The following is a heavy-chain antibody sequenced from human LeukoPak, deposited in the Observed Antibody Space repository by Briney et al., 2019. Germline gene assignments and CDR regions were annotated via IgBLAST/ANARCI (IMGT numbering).Heavy chain of an antibody. CDR1: GLSFGDYA. Sequence: QPGGSLRLSCATSGLSFGDYAMIWFRQAPGKGLVWVSRISNVGSTTNYADSVKGRFTISRDNAKNTLYLQMNSLRAEDTAVYYCARDYLGWFDPWGQGTLVTVSS. CDR3: ARDYLGWFDP. CDR2: ISNVGSTT. J-gene: IGHJ5*02. V-gene: IGHV3-74*01.